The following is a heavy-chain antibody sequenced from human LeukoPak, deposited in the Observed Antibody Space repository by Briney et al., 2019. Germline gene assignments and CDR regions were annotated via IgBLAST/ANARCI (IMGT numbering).Heavy chain of an antibody. V-gene: IGHV1-46*01. CDR1: GYTFTSYY. Sequence: GASVKVSCKASGYTFTSYYMHWVRQAPGQGLEWVGIINPSGGSTSYAQKFQGRVTMTRDTSTSTVYMELSSLRSEDTAVYYCARAGLFDSSGYYYVSYDYWGQGTLVTVSS. CDR2: INPSGGST. J-gene: IGHJ4*02. D-gene: IGHD3-22*01. CDR3: ARAGLFDSSGYYYVSYDY.